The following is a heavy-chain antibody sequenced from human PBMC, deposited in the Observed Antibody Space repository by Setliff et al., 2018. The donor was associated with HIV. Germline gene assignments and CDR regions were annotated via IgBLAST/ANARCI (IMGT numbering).Heavy chain of an antibody. Sequence: SETLSLTCAVYGGSFSDYYWSWIRQPAGKGLEWIGRIYTSGSTDYNPSLKSRVTMSVDTSKNHFSLKLRSVTAADTAMYYCARHRVRDSWRGLGGTLDYWGQGTRVTVSS. CDR2: IYTSGST. V-gene: IGHV4-59*10. D-gene: IGHD3-3*01. CDR3: ARHRVRDSWRGLGGTLDY. CDR1: GGSFSDYY. J-gene: IGHJ4*02.